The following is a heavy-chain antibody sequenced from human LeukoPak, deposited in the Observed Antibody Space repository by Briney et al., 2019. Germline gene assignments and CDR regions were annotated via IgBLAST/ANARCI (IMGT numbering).Heavy chain of an antibody. J-gene: IGHJ5*02. V-gene: IGHV4-39*07. Sequence: SETLSLTCTVSGGSISSSSYYWGWIRQPPGKGLEWIGSIYYSGSTYYNPSLKSRVTISVDTSKNQFSLKLSSVTAADTAVYYCARVRSAVLGLGRFDPWGQGTLVTVSS. CDR3: ARVRSAVLGLGRFDP. CDR2: IYYSGST. D-gene: IGHD2/OR15-2a*01. CDR1: GGSISSSSYY.